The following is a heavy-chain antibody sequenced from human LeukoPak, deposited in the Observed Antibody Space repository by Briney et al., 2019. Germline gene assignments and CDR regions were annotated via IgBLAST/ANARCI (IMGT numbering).Heavy chain of an antibody. CDR3: AGETTLMGYSSGLGFNY. D-gene: IGHD6-19*01. J-gene: IGHJ4*02. CDR1: GGSIRGWY. CDR2: IYDSGTT. Sequence: PSETLSLTCTVSGGSIRGWYWSWIRQPPGKGLEWIGHIYDSGTTNYSPSLKSRVTISIDTSKNQFSLKLSSVTAADTAVYYCAGETTLMGYSSGLGFNYWGQGTLVTVSS. V-gene: IGHV4-59*01.